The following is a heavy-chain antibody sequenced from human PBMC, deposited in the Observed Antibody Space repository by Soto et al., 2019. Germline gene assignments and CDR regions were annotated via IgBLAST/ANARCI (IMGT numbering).Heavy chain of an antibody. CDR2: MYPSGSS. CDR1: GGSIDTPNW. J-gene: IGHJ4*02. V-gene: IGHV4-4*02. Sequence: QVQLLESGPGLVKPSETLSLTCAVSGGSIDTPNWWSWYRLPPGKGLEWIAEMYPSGSSNRNPSLNSRVTISLDTSSNHFSLKLHSLTAADTAIYYCAREGFDHRTDSWGQGIPVTVSS. CDR3: AREGFDHRTDS.